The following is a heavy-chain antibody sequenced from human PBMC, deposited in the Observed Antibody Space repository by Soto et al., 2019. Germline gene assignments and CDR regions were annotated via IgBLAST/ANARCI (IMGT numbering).Heavy chain of an antibody. CDR3: AKSRPIFGVVPQADYYYYMDV. D-gene: IGHD3-3*01. CDR2: ISFDGSNK. V-gene: IGHV3-30*18. CDR1: GFTFSSSG. Sequence: AASGFTFSSSGMHWVRQAPGKGLEWVAVISFDGSNKYYGHSVKGRFTISRDNSKNTLFLQMNSLRAEDTAMYYCAKSRPIFGVVPQADYYYYMDVWGQGTTVTVSS. J-gene: IGHJ6*02.